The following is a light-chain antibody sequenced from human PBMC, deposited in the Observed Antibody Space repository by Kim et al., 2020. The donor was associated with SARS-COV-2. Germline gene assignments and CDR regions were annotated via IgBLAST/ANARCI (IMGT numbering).Light chain of an antibody. J-gene: IGLJ2*01. CDR3: QAWDSSTVV. CDR1: RLGDKS. Sequence: VSAGQTASITCSGDRLGDKSASWYQRKPGQSPVLVIYYDSKRPSGIPERFSGSNSGNTATLTISGTQAMDEADYYCQAWDSSTVVFGGGTQLTVL. CDR2: YDS. V-gene: IGLV3-1*01.